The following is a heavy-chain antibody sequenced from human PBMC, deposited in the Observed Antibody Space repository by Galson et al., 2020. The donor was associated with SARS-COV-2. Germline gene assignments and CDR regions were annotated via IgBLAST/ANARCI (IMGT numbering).Heavy chain of an antibody. Sequence: ETSEQLSVTCAVSGGSISSGGYYWSWIRQHPGKGLEWIGYIYYSGSTYYNPSLKSRVTISVDTSKNQFSLKLSSVTAADTAVYYCARDRDYGGNSEGMDVWGQGTTVTVSS. D-gene: IGHD4-17*01. CDR3: ARDRDYGGNSEGMDV. CDR2: IYYSGST. CDR1: GGSISSGGYY. J-gene: IGHJ6*02. V-gene: IGHV4-31*11.